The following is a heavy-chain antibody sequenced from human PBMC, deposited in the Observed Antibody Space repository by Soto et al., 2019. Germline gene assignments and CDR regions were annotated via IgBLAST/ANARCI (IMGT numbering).Heavy chain of an antibody. CDR1: GGTFSSYA. CDR2: IIPIFGTA. D-gene: IGHD2-2*01. Sequence: GASVKVSCKASGGTFSSYAISWVRQAPGHGLEWMGGIIPIFGTANYAQKFQGRVTITADESTSTAYMELSSLRSEDTAVYYCARRSSDCSSTSCSSHSYYGRDVWGQGTTVTVSS. V-gene: IGHV1-69*13. J-gene: IGHJ6*02. CDR3: ARRSSDCSSTSCSSHSYYGRDV.